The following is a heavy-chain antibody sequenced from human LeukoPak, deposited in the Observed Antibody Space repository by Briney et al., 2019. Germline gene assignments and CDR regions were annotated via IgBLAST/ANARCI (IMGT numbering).Heavy chain of an antibody. D-gene: IGHD3-22*01. V-gene: IGHV4-4*07. CDR1: GGSISSYY. CDR3: ARDYYDSSGYWGFDY. Sequence: SETLSLTCTVSGGSISSYYWSWIRQPAGKGLEWIGRIYTSGSTNYNPSLESRVTMSVDTSKNQFSLKLSSVTAADTAVYYCARDYYDSSGYWGFDYWGQGTLVTVSS. CDR2: IYTSGST. J-gene: IGHJ4*02.